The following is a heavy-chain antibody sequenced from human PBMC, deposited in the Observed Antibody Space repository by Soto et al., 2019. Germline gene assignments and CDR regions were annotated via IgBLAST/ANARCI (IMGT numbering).Heavy chain of an antibody. CDR1: GGSISSYY. V-gene: IGHV4-4*07. CDR3: ARSYNWNTDSGFYYYYGMDV. D-gene: IGHD1-20*01. Sequence: QVQLQESGPGLVKPSETLSLTCTVSGGSISSYYWSWIRQPAGKGLEWIGRIYTSGSTNYNPSLKSRVTMSVDTSKNQFSLKLSSVTAADTAVYYCARSYNWNTDSGFYYYYGMDVWGQGTTVTVSS. J-gene: IGHJ6*02. CDR2: IYTSGST.